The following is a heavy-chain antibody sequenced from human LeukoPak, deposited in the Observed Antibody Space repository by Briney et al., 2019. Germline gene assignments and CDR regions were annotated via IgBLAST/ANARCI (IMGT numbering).Heavy chain of an antibody. V-gene: IGHV4-59*11. D-gene: IGHD3-3*01. Sequence: SETLSLTWTVSGGSISSHYWSWIRQPPGKGLEWIGYIYYSGSTNYNPSLKSRVTISVDTSKNQFSLKLSSVTAADTAVYYCAREYDFWSGYYSVGWFDPWGQGTLVTVSS. CDR3: AREYDFWSGYYSVGWFDP. CDR1: GGSISSHY. J-gene: IGHJ5*02. CDR2: IYYSGST.